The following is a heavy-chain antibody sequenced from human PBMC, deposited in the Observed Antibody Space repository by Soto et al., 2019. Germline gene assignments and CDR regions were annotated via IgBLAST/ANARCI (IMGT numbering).Heavy chain of an antibody. CDR2: IAAAGDT. J-gene: IGHJ4*02. Sequence: EVQLVESGGGLVQPGGSLRLSCAASGFTISTYDMHWVRQVTGKGLEWVSGIAAAGDTYYFGSVKCRFTISRENAKNSLYLQMNSLRAEDPAVYYCTRTLYHPGSHCGQGTLVTVSS. V-gene: IGHV3-13*01. D-gene: IGHD3-10*01. CDR1: GFTISTYD. CDR3: TRTLYHPGSH.